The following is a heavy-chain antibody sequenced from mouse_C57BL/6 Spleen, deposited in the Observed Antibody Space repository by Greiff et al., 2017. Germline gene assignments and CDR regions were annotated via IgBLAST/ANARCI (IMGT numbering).Heavy chain of an antibody. CDR1: GYTFTSYW. CDR3: ARWYYGSSPLGY. V-gene: IGHV1-50*01. CDR2: IDPSDSYT. J-gene: IGHJ2*01. D-gene: IGHD1-1*01. Sequence: VQLQQPGAELVKPGASVKLSCKASGYTFTSYWMQWVKQRPGQGLEWIGEIDPSDSYTNYNQKFKGKATLTVDTSSSTAYMQLSSLTSEDSAVYYCARWYYGSSPLGYWGQGTTLTVSS.